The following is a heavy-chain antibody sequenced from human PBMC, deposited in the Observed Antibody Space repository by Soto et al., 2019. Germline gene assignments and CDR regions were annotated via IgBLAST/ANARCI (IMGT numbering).Heavy chain of an antibody. J-gene: IGHJ6*03. CDR1: GFSFCDSS. CDR3: TKANTDYYYYYFMDV. D-gene: IGHD5-18*01. Sequence: EVRLVESGGGLVQAGKSLKLSCGASGFSFCDSSLHLGREGPGKGLEWVSGISWNRGFIGYADSVQGRFTISRDNAKDSVYLQMNSLRPEDTALYYCTKANTDYYYYYFMDVWGRGTPVTVSS. CDR2: ISWNRGFI. V-gene: IGHV3-9*01.